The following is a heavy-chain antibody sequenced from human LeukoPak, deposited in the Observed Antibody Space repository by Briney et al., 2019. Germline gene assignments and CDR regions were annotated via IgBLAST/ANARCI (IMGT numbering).Heavy chain of an antibody. CDR3: AAGGVYSLLDY. D-gene: IGHD2-21*01. Sequence: ASVKVSCKASGDTLSELTMHWERQAPGKGLEWMGGFDPGAGEILYAQQFQGRVTMTEDTSTDTAYMELTSLRSEDSGVYFCAAGGVYSLLDYWGQGTLVTVSS. J-gene: IGHJ4*02. CDR2: FDPGAGEI. CDR1: GDTLSELT. V-gene: IGHV1-24*01.